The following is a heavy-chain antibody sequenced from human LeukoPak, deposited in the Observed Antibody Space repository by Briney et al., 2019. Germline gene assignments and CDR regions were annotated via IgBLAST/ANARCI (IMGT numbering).Heavy chain of an antibody. D-gene: IGHD4-17*01. CDR1: GYTFTSYG. CDR2: ISAYNGNT. J-gene: IGHJ6*02. V-gene: IGHV1-18*01. CDR3: ARVAHTVTRGNYYYYGMDV. Sequence: ASVKVSCKASGYTFTSYGISWVRQAPGQGLERMGWISAYNGNTNYAQKLQGRVTMTTDTSTSTAYMELRSLRSDDTAVYYCARVAHTVTRGNYYYYGMDVWGQGTTVTVSS.